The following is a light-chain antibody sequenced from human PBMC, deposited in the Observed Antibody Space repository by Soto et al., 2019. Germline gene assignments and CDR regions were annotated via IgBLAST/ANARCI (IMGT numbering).Light chain of an antibody. CDR2: DAT. V-gene: IGKV1-5*01. J-gene: IGKJ1*01. CDR1: QSIRRW. CDR3: QEWKNVWT. Sequence: DIQMTQSPSTLSASVRDRVTITCRASQSIRRWLAWYQQKPGKAPKFLIYDATTLEAGVPSRFCGSGSGTEFPLTIDSLQPDDFATYYCQEWKNVWTFGQGAMVDIK.